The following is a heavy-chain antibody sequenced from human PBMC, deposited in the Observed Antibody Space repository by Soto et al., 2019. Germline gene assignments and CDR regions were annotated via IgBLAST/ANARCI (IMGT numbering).Heavy chain of an antibody. CDR3: ARGRVYDSWTWIDY. CDR2: IIPILGIA. V-gene: IGHV1-69*02. CDR1: GGTFSSYT. J-gene: IGHJ4*02. Sequence: QVQLVQSGAEVKKPGSSVKVSCKASGGTFSSYTISWVRQAPGQGIEWMGRIIPILGIANYAQKFQGRVTNTADKSTSTAYMELSSLRSEDTAVYYCARGRVYDSWTWIDYWGQGTLVTVSS. D-gene: IGHD3-9*01.